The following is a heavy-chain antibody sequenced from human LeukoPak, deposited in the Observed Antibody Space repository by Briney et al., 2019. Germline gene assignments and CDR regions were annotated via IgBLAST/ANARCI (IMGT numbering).Heavy chain of an antibody. D-gene: IGHD3-9*01. CDR2: ISGRSDNT. J-gene: IGHJ4*02. Sequence: PGASLRLSCAVSGFIFSNYAMYWVRQAPGKGLEWVSAISGRSDNTYYADSVKGRFTLSRDSSKNTLYLQMNSLRADDTAVYYCAKWGDYDVLTGYYVSDFWGQGTLVTVSS. CDR1: GFIFSNYA. CDR3: AKWGDYDVLTGYYVSDF. V-gene: IGHV3-23*01.